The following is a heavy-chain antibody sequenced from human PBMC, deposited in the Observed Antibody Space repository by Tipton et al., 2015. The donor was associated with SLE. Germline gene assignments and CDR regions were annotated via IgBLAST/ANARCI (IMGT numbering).Heavy chain of an antibody. V-gene: IGHV4-59*01. J-gene: IGHJ2*01. CDR1: GDSISSYY. CDR2: FTYNEIT. Sequence: TLSLTCTVSGDSISSYYWSWIRQPPGKGLEWIGYFTYNEITNYNPSLKSRVTISIDTSKNQFSLNLRSLTAADTAVYYCVRVVDDWRVGYFALWGRGTLVIVSS. D-gene: IGHD3-9*01. CDR3: VRVVDDWRVGYFAL.